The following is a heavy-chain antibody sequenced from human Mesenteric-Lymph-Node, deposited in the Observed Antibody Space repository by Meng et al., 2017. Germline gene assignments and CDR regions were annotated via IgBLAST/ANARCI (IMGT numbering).Heavy chain of an antibody. Sequence: HAHLLQSGPVVKNPGASVSVSCSVSAYAFASYGISWVRQAPGQGLEWMGWFVNYGDTYPEPKFRGRVSMTTDTHTNTVFMELRSLTSDDTAVYYCARGTPGRSYCDYWGQGTLVTVSS. D-gene: IGHD3-10*01. V-gene: IGHV1-18*01. J-gene: IGHJ4*02. CDR1: AYAFASYG. CDR3: ARGTPGRSYCDY. CDR2: FVNYGDT.